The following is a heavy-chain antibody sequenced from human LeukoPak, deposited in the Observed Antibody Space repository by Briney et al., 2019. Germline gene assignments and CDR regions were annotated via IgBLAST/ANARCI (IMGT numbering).Heavy chain of an antibody. V-gene: IGHV3-30*02. D-gene: IGHD1-26*01. Sequence: GGSLRLSCAASGFTFSSYGMHWVRQAPGKGLEWVAFIRYDGSNKYYADSVKGRFTISRDNSKNTLYLQMNSLRAEDTAVYYCARGLRSGSYCDYWGQGTLVTVSS. CDR2: IRYDGSNK. CDR3: ARGLRSGSYCDY. CDR1: GFTFSSYG. J-gene: IGHJ4*02.